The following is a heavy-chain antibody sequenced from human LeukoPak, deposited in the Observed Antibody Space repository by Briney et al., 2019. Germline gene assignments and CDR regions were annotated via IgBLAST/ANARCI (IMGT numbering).Heavy chain of an antibody. V-gene: IGHV1-69*13. CDR1: GYTFTGYY. CDR3: ASAAKYYDILTGYYIAHYYYGMDV. CDR2: IIPIFGTA. D-gene: IGHD3-9*01. Sequence: SVKVSCKASGYTFTGYYMHWVRQAPGQGLEWMGGIIPIFGTANYAQKFQGRVTITADESTSTAYMELSSLRSEDTAVYYCASAAKYYDILTGYYIAHYYYGMDVWGQGTTVTVSS. J-gene: IGHJ6*02.